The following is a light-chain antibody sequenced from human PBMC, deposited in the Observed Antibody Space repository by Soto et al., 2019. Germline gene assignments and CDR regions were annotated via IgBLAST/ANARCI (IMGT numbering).Light chain of an antibody. CDR2: DVS. V-gene: IGLV2-14*01. Sequence: QSVLTQPASVSGSPGQSITISCTGTSSDVGGYNYVSWYQQHPGKAPKLIIYDVSNRPSGVSNRFSGSKSGNTGSLTISGLQAEDEADYYCSSYTSSSTLDVVFGGGTKLTVL. CDR1: SSDVGGYNY. J-gene: IGLJ2*01. CDR3: SSYTSSSTLDVV.